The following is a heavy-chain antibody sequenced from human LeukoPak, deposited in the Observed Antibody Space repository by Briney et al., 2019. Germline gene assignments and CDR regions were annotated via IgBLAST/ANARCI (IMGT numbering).Heavy chain of an antibody. J-gene: IGHJ4*02. V-gene: IGHV3-33*01. CDR2: IWYDGSNK. D-gene: IGHD6-13*01. CDR1: GFTFSSYG. Sequence: PGGSLRLSCAASGFTFSSYGMHWVCQAPGKGLEWVAVIWYDGSNKYYADSVKGRFTISRDNSKNTLYLQMNSLRAEDTAVYYCARGRAAAAVYYFDYWGQGTLVSVSS. CDR3: ARGRAAAAVYYFDY.